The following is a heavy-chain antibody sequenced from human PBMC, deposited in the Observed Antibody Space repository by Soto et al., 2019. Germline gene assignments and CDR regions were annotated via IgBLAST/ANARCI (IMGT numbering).Heavy chain of an antibody. CDR3: ARCIAAAGGFWYGMDV. Sequence: LRLSCAASGFTFSSYSMNWVRQAPGKGLEWVSSISSSSSYIYYADSVKGRFTISRDNAKNPLYLQMNSLRAEDTAVYYCARCIAAAGGFWYGMDVWGQGTTVTVSS. CDR2: ISSSSSYI. J-gene: IGHJ6*02. V-gene: IGHV3-21*01. D-gene: IGHD6-13*01. CDR1: GFTFSSYS.